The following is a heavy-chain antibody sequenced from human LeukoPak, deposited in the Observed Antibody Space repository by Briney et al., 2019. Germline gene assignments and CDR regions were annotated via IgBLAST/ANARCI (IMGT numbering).Heavy chain of an antibody. V-gene: IGHV3-20*04. D-gene: IGHD3-3*01. CDR1: GFTFDDYG. CDR3: ARGGITIFGGIIYQDY. Sequence: PGGSLRLSCAASGFTFDDYGMSWVRHTPGKGLEWVSGINWNGKSTGYADSVKGRFTISRDNAKNSLYLQMNSLRAEDTAFYYCARGGITIFGGIIYQDYWGQGILVTVSS. CDR2: INWNGKST. J-gene: IGHJ4*02.